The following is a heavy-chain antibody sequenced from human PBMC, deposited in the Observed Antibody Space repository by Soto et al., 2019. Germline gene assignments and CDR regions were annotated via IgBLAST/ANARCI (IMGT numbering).Heavy chain of an antibody. Sequence: GGSLRLSCAASGFTFSSYWMSWVRQAPGKGLEWVANIKQDGSEKYYVDSVKGRFTISRDNAKNTVYLQMNSLRVEETAVYYCARDREGGGDYWMDVWGQGATVTVSS. V-gene: IGHV3-7*01. CDR3: ARDREGGGDYWMDV. J-gene: IGHJ6*02. D-gene: IGHD3-16*01. CDR2: IKQDGSEK. CDR1: GFTFSSYW.